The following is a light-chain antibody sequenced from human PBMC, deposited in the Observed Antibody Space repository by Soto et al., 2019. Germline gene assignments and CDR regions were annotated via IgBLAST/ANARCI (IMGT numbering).Light chain of an antibody. CDR1: SSDVGNYDS. Sequence: QSALTQPPSASGSPGQSVTISCTGTSSDVGNYDSVSWYQHHPGKAPQAVIYEVNKRPSGVPARFSGSKPGNTASLTAAGLQAEDEGDYFCSSYAASNDYVFGTGTKVTVL. V-gene: IGLV2-8*01. CDR2: EVN. CDR3: SSYAASNDYV. J-gene: IGLJ1*01.